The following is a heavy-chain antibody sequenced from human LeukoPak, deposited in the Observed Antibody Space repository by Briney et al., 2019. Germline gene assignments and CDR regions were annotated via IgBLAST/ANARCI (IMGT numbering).Heavy chain of an antibody. Sequence: GGSLRLSCTASSYILKTYCMQCVRQAPGKGLVWVSGVDSEGSNRKYTDSVKGRFTISRDNAESTVYLQMSSLRADDTAVYFRVTSNNIWTGNFPLWGQGILVTVSS. CDR2: VDSEGSNR. J-gene: IGHJ4*02. V-gene: IGHV3-74*03. CDR3: VTSNNIWTGNFPL. CDR1: SYILKTYC. D-gene: IGHD3/OR15-3a*01.